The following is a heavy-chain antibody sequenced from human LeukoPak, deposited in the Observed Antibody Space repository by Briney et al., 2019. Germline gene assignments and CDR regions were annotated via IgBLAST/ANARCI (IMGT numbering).Heavy chain of an antibody. Sequence: ASVKISCKVSGYTFTDYYMHWVQQAPGKGLEWMGLVDPEDGETIYAEKFQGRVTITADTSTDTAYMKLSSLRSEDTAVYYCARDSLGYSRAFDIWGQGTMVTVSS. CDR2: VDPEDGET. D-gene: IGHD6-13*01. CDR1: GYTFTDYY. J-gene: IGHJ3*02. V-gene: IGHV1-69-2*01. CDR3: ARDSLGYSRAFDI.